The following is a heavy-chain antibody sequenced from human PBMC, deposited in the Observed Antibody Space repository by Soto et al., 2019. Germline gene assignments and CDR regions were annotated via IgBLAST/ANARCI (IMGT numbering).Heavy chain of an antibody. CDR1: GYGFTTYG. Sequence: QVHLVQSGAEVKKPGASVKVSCKGSGYGFTTYGITWVRQAPGQGLEWMAWISAHNGNTNYAQKLQGRVTVTRDTSTSTAYMELRSLRSDDTAMYYCARGGYGDYWGQVALVTVSS. V-gene: IGHV1-18*01. CDR2: ISAHNGNT. J-gene: IGHJ4*02. D-gene: IGHD1-1*01. CDR3: ARGGYGDY.